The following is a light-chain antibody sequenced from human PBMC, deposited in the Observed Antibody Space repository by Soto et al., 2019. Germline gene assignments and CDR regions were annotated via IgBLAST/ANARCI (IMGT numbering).Light chain of an antibody. Sequence: EVLMTQSPATLSVSPGDRATLSCRASQSVSSNLAWYQQKRGQAPRLLIYDASTRATGIPARFSGSGSGTEFTFTISSLQSEDFAVYYCQQYNNWPPWTFGQGTKVDIK. J-gene: IGKJ1*01. CDR2: DAS. CDR1: QSVSSN. V-gene: IGKV3-15*01. CDR3: QQYNNWPPWT.